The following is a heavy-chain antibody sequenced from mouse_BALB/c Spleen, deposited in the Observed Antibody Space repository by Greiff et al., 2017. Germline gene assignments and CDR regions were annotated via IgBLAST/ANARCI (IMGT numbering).Heavy chain of an antibody. Sequence: EVKLQESGPGLVKPSQSLSLTCTVTGYSITSDYAWNWIRQFPGNKLEWMGYISYSGSTSYNPSLKSRISITRDTSKNQFFLQLNSVTTEDTATYYCAREEGLRRGYFDYWGQGTTLTVSS. D-gene: IGHD2-4*01. V-gene: IGHV3-2*02. CDR2: ISYSGST. CDR1: GYSITSDYA. CDR3: AREEGLRRGYFDY. J-gene: IGHJ2*01.